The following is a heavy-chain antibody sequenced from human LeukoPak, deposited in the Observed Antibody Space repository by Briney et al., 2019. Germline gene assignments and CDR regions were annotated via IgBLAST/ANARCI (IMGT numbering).Heavy chain of an antibody. D-gene: IGHD6-19*01. V-gene: IGHV3-30*02. J-gene: IGHJ4*02. CDR1: GFTFSSYG. CDR3: AKDHSSGWPYCFPY. Sequence: GGSLRLSCAASGFTFSSYGMHWVRQAPGKGLEWVAFIRYDGSIKHYADSVKGRFTISRDNSKNTLFLQMNSLRAEDTAVYYCAKDHSSGWPYCFPYWGQGTLVTVSS. CDR2: IRYDGSIK.